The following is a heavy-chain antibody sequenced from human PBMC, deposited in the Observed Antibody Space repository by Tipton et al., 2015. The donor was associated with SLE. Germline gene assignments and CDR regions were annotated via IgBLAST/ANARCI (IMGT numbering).Heavy chain of an antibody. J-gene: IGHJ6*03. V-gene: IGHV1-69*01. CDR3: ARTYYYGSGSYHYNYYYMDV. Sequence: QSGAEMKKPGSSVKVSCEASADAFSSYAISWVRQAPGQGLEWMGGIHAVFGTASYAPRFQGRVTITSVEATNTVYLELRSLRSEDTALYYCARTYYYGSGSYHYNYYYMDVWGKGTTVTVSS. D-gene: IGHD3-10*01. CDR1: ADAFSSYA. CDR2: IHAVFGTA.